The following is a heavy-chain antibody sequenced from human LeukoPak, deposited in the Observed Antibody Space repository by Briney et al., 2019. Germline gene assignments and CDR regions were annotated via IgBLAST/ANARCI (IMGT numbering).Heavy chain of an antibody. CDR1: GFNFDDYT. V-gene: IGHV3-43*01. CDR3: AKSIHSRDWGVQH. CDR2: ISWEGGRP. Sequence: PGGSLRLSCAASGFNFDDYTMHWVRQAPGKGLEWVSLISWEGGRPYSVPSVKGRFPISRVNRTNSLYLQITSLRTEDPALYYYAKSIHSRDWGVQHWGQGTLVTVSS. J-gene: IGHJ1*01. D-gene: IGHD2-21*01.